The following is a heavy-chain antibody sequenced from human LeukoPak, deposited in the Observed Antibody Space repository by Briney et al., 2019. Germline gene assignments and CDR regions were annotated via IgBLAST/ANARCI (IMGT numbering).Heavy chain of an antibody. J-gene: IGHJ3*02. CDR1: GYSFTIYW. D-gene: IGHD3-22*01. Sequence: GESLKISCKGSGYSFTIYWIGWVRQMPGKGLEWMGIIYPGDSDTRYSPSFQGQVTISADKSISTAYLQWSSLKASDTAIYYCARPRGSGYDAFDIWGQGTMVTVSS. CDR2: IYPGDSDT. CDR3: ARPRGSGYDAFDI. V-gene: IGHV5-51*01.